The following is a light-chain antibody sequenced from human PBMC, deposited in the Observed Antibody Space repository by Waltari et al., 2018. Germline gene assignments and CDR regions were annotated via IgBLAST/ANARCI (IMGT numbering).Light chain of an antibody. J-gene: IGKJ2*01. Sequence: DIVMTQSPLSLPVTPGEPASISCRSSQSLLHRNGYNSLEWYLQKPGQSPQLLIYMGSNRASGVPDRFSGSGSGTDFTLKISRVEAEDVAVYYCHQYYTTPYTFGQGTKLEIK. V-gene: IGKV2-28*01. CDR2: MGS. CDR3: HQYYTTPYT. CDR1: QSLLHRNGYNS.